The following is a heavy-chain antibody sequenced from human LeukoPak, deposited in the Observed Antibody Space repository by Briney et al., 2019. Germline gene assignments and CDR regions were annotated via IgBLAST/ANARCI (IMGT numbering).Heavy chain of an antibody. CDR1: GYTFTGYY. CDR3: ATGGFGRSGWYGRKGGDFFDI. Sequence: ASVKVSCKASGYTFTGYYMHWVRQAPGQGLEWMGWINPNSGGTNYAQKFQGRVTMTRDTSISTAYMELSRLRSDDTAVYYCATGGFGRSGWYGRKGGDFFDIGGKGTMVTVSS. V-gene: IGHV1-2*02. CDR2: INPNSGGT. J-gene: IGHJ3*02. D-gene: IGHD6-19*01.